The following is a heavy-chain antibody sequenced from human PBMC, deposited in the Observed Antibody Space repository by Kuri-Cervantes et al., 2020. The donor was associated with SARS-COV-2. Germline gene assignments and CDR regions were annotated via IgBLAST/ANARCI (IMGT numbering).Heavy chain of an antibody. CDR3: SRGGYRYDKPGVYFDY. J-gene: IGHJ4*02. CDR1: GFTFSSYS. CDR2: IWSDGSNK. Sequence: GESLKISCAASGFTFSSYSMHWVRQAPGKGLEWVAVIWSDGSNKYYADSVKGRFTISRDNSKNTLYLQMNNLRPEDTAIYFCSRGGYRYDKPGVYFDYWGQGTLVTVSS. D-gene: IGHD5-18*01. V-gene: IGHV3-33*08.